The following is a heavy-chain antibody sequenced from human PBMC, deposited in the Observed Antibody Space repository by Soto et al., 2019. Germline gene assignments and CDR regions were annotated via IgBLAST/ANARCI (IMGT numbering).Heavy chain of an antibody. Sequence: HPGGSLRLSCAASGFTFSISAMTWVRQAPGKGLEWVSAISNSGDNTYYADSVKGRFTISRDNSKNTLYLQMNSLRAEDTALYYCARDWWGRYCTTTSCSSFDSWGPGTLVTVSS. CDR2: ISNSGDNT. D-gene: IGHD2-2*01. V-gene: IGHV3-23*01. CDR3: ARDWWGRYCTTTSCSSFDS. CDR1: GFTFSISA. J-gene: IGHJ4*02.